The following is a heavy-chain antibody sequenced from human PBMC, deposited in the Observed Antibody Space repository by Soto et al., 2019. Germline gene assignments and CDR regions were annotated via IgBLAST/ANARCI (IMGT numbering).Heavy chain of an antibody. J-gene: IGHJ5*02. V-gene: IGHV1-18*01. CDR2: ISAYNGNT. CDR1: GYTFTSYG. Sequence: VKVSCKASGYTFTSYGISWVRQAPGQGLEWMGWISAYNGNTNYAQKLQGRVTMTTDTSTSTAYMELRSLRSDDTAVYYCAREPYYDILTGYYNNWFDPWGQGTLVTVSS. CDR3: AREPYYDILTGYYNNWFDP. D-gene: IGHD3-9*01.